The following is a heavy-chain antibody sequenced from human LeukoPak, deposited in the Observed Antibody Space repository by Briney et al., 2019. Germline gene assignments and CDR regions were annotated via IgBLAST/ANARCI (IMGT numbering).Heavy chain of an antibody. V-gene: IGHV3-23*01. CDR3: AKDSTIGAAGNFKEDWFDP. CDR1: GFTFSSYA. J-gene: IGHJ5*02. CDR2: ISGSGGST. Sequence: PGGSLRLSCAASGFTFSSYAMSWVRQAPGKGLEWVSAISGSGGSTYYADSVKGRFTISRDNSKNTLYLQMNSLRAEDTAVYYCAKDSTIGAAGNFKEDWFDPWGQGTLVTVSS. D-gene: IGHD6-13*01.